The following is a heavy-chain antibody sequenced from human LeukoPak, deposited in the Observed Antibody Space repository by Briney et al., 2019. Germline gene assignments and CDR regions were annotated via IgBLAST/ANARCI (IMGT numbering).Heavy chain of an antibody. J-gene: IGHJ4*02. CDR1: EFTFDNYA. V-gene: IGHV3-23*01. CDR2: ISGSGGST. CDR3: AKDRTGTFDY. Sequence: GGSLRLSCAASEFTFDNYAMSWVRQAPGKGLEWVSAISGSGGSTYYADSVKGRFTISRDNSKNTLYLQMNSLRAEDTAVYYCAKDRTGTFDYWGQGTLVTVSS. D-gene: IGHD1-1*01.